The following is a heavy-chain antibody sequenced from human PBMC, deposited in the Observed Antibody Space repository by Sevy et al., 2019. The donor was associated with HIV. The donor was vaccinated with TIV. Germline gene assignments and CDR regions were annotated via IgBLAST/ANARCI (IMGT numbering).Heavy chain of an antibody. V-gene: IGHV3-23*01. D-gene: IGHD1-26*01. CDR1: GFTFSSYS. J-gene: IGHJ4*02. CDR2: ISGSGGST. CDR3: AKSRLQEVGATNY. Sequence: GGSLRFSCAASGFTFSSYSMNWVRQAPGKGLEWVSGISGSGGSTYYADSVKGRFTISRDNSKNTLYLQMNSLRAEDTAVYYCAKSRLQEVGATNYWGQGTLVTVSS.